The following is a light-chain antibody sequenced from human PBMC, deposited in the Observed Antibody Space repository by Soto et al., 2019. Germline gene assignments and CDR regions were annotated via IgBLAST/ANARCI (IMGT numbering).Light chain of an antibody. V-gene: IGLV1-44*01. CDR1: SSNIGSNT. J-gene: IGLJ1*01. Sequence: QSALTQPPSASGTPGPRVTMSCSGGSSNIGSNTVSWYQHLPGTAPQLLIYSDTQRASGVADRFSGSKSGTSASLAISGLQSDDEADYYCAAWDDRLNGALFGTGTKVTVL. CDR3: AAWDDRLNGAL. CDR2: SDT.